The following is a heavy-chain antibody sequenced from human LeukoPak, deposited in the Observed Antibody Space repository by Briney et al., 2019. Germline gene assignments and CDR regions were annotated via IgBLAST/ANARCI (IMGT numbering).Heavy chain of an antibody. V-gene: IGHV3-30-3*01. Sequence: GGSLRLSCAASGFTFSSYAMRWVRQAPGKGLEWVAVISYDGSNKYYADSVKGRFTISRDNSKNTLYLQMNSLRAEDTAVYYCARKTVVVTFDYWGQGTLVTVSS. CDR1: GFTFSSYA. CDR2: ISYDGSNK. CDR3: ARKTVVVTFDY. D-gene: IGHD3-22*01. J-gene: IGHJ4*02.